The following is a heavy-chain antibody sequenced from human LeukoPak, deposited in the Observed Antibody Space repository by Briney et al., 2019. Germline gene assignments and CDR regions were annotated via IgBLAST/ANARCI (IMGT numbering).Heavy chain of an antibody. CDR2: IRSTPYGGTP. V-gene: IGHV3-49*03. D-gene: IGHD3-9*01. CDR1: GFTFCDYG. J-gene: IGHJ4*02. CDR3: ARSILTGWRYYFDY. Sequence: GGSLRLSCTPSGFTFCDYGMTWFRQAPGKGLEWVGFIRSTPYGGTPEYAASVKGRFTISRDDSRSIAYLQMNSLEIEDTAVYYCARSILTGWRYYFDYWGQGTLVTVSS.